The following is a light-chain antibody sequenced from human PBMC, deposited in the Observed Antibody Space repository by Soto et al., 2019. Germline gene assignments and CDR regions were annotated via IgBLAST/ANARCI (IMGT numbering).Light chain of an antibody. CDR2: DAS. Sequence: EIVLTQSPGTLSLSPGERATLSCRASQSVSSSYLAWYQQKPGQAPRLLIYDASSRATGIPARFSGSGSGTDFTLSISSLEPEDFAVYYCQQRTNWPPTFGGGTKVDIK. CDR1: QSVSSSY. J-gene: IGKJ4*01. CDR3: QQRTNWPPT. V-gene: IGKV3D-20*02.